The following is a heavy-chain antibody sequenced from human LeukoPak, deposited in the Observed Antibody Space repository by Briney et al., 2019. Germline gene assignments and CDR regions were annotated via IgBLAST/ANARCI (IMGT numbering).Heavy chain of an antibody. V-gene: IGHV3-23*01. Sequence: PGGSLRLSCAASGFTFSSYAMSWVRQAPGKGLEWVSAISGSGGSTYYADSVKGRFTISRDNSKNTLYLQMNSLRAEDTAVYYCAKDRFPGSGYGYFDYWGQGTLATVSS. J-gene: IGHJ4*02. D-gene: IGHD3-22*01. CDR1: GFTFSSYA. CDR3: AKDRFPGSGYGYFDY. CDR2: ISGSGGST.